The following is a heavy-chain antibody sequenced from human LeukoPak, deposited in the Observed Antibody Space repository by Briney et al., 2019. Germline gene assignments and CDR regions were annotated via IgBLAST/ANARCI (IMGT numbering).Heavy chain of an antibody. CDR1: GITFSSHW. Sequence: SGGSLRLSCTASGITFSSHWLSWVRQAPGKGLEWVSSISSSSSYIYYADSVKGRFTISRDNAKNSLYLQMNSLRAEDTAVYYCARGEDGGRTRFDYFDYWGQGTLVTVSS. CDR3: ARGEDGGRTRFDYFDY. D-gene: IGHD1-26*01. V-gene: IGHV3-21*01. CDR2: ISSSSSYI. J-gene: IGHJ4*02.